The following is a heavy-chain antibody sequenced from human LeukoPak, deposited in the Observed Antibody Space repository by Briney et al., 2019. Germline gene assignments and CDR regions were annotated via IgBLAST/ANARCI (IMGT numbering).Heavy chain of an antibody. D-gene: IGHD6-19*01. V-gene: IGHV3-11*01. CDR3: ARVPWDSSGWYYFDY. CDR1: GFTFSDYY. J-gene: IGHJ4*02. Sequence: GGSLRLSCAASGFTFSDYYMSWIRQAPGKGLEWVSYISSSGSTIYYADSVKGRFTISRDNAKNSLYLRMNSLRAEDTAVYYCARVPWDSSGWYYFDYWGQGTLVTVSS. CDR2: ISSSGSTI.